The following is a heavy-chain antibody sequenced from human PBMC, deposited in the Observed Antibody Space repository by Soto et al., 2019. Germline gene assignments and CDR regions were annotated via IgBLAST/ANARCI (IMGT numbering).Heavy chain of an antibody. CDR1: VPSISSGDYY. Sequence: SETLSLTCTVSVPSISSGDYYWSWIRQPPGKDLEWIGYIYYSGSTYYNPSLKSRVTISVDTSKNQFSLKLSSVTAADTAVYYCASSAITVTTGDWFDPWGQGTLVTVSS. CDR3: ASSAITVTTGDWFDP. V-gene: IGHV4-30-4*01. J-gene: IGHJ5*02. CDR2: IYYSGST. D-gene: IGHD4-17*01.